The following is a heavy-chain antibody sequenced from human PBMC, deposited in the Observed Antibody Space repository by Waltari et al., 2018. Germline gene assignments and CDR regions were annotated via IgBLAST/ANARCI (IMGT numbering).Heavy chain of an antibody. Sequence: VQLQQWGAGLLKPSETLSLTCAVYGGSFSGYYWSWIRQPPGKGLEWVANIKQDGSEKYYVDSVKGRFTISRDNAKNSLYLQMNSLRAEDTAVYYCARTREYYDFWSGYYDPAFYFDYWGQGTLVTVSS. CDR1: GGSFSGYY. D-gene: IGHD3-3*01. V-gene: IGHV3-7*01. CDR2: IKQDGSEK. J-gene: IGHJ4*02. CDR3: ARTREYYDFWSGYYDPAFYFDY.